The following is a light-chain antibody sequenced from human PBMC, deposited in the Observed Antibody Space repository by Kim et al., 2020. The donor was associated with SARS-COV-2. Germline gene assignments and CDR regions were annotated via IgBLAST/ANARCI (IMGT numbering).Light chain of an antibody. Sequence: PGSISCRSRQSLVYSDGNIYLNWCHQRPGQSPRRLIYKVSNRDSGVPDRFSGSGSGTDFTLQISRVEAEDVGVYYCMQGTHWPFTFGPGTKVDIK. CDR1: QSLVYSDGNIY. J-gene: IGKJ3*01. CDR3: MQGTHWPFT. V-gene: IGKV2-30*01. CDR2: KVS.